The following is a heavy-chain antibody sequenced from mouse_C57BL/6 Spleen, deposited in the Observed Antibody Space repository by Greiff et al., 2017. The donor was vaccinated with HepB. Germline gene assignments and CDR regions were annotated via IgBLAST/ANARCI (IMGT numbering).Heavy chain of an antibody. CDR2: IDPEDGDT. CDR3: RIYYDYGLYAMGC. J-gene: IGHJ4*01. D-gene: IGHD2-4*01. V-gene: IGHV14-1*01. Sequence: VQLQQSGAELVRPGASVKLSCTASGFNITDYYMHWVKQRPEQGLEWIGRIDPEDGDTEYAPKFQGKATMTEDTSSNTAYLQLSSLTSEDTAVYYCRIYYDYGLYAMGCWGQGASVTVSS. CDR1: GFNITDYY.